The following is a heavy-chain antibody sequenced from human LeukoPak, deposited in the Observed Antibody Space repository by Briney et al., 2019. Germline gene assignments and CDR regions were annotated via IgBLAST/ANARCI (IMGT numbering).Heavy chain of an antibody. CDR3: APIIYRSGSSPYGMDV. Sequence: ASVKVSCKASGGTFSSYAISWVRQAPGQGLEWMGGIIPIFGTANYAQKFQGRVTITADESTSTAYMELSSLRSEDTAVYYCAPIIYRSGSSPYGMDVWGQGTTVTVSS. CDR2: IIPIFGTA. CDR1: GGTFSSYA. V-gene: IGHV1-69*13. D-gene: IGHD3-10*01. J-gene: IGHJ6*02.